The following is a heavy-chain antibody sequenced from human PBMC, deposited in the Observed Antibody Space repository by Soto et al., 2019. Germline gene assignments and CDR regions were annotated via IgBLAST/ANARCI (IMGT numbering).Heavy chain of an antibody. J-gene: IGHJ4*02. CDR3: ARERLEELQNILHYFDN. Sequence: ASVKVSCKASGYTFTSFPVSWVRQAPGQGLEWMGSITSHNGRTEYAQKFQGRVTMTRDTSTSTVYMELKSLRFDDTAVYYCARERLEELQNILHYFDNWGQGSLVTVSS. D-gene: IGHD2-21*01. CDR2: ITSHNGRT. V-gene: IGHV1-18*04. CDR1: GYTFTSFP.